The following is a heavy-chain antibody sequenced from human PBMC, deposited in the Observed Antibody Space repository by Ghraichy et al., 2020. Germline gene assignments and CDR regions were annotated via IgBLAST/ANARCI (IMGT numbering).Heavy chain of an antibody. D-gene: IGHD4-17*01. CDR3: AREGWYGDYRGWIDP. Sequence: GGSLRLSCAASGFTFSRYAMHWVRQAPGKGLEWVGVIWYDGSEKHYADSVKGRFTISRDNSERMLYLQMDSLRVEDTAVYYCAREGWYGDYRGWIDPWGQGTLVTVSS. CDR2: IWYDGSEK. V-gene: IGHV3-33*01. J-gene: IGHJ5*02. CDR1: GFTFSRYA.